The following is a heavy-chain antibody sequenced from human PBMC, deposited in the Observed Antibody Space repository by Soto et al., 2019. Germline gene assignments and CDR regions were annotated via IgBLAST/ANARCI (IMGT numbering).Heavy chain of an antibody. CDR3: APRGKGYNSYSYYGMDV. Sequence: SETLSLTCTVSGGSISSSSYYWGWIRQPPGKGLEWIGSIYYSGSTYYNPSLKSRVTISVDTSKNQFSLKLSSVTAADTAVYYCAPRGKGYNSYSYYGMDVWGQGTTVTVSS. J-gene: IGHJ6*02. V-gene: IGHV4-39*01. CDR1: GGSISSSSYY. D-gene: IGHD5-12*01. CDR2: IYYSGST.